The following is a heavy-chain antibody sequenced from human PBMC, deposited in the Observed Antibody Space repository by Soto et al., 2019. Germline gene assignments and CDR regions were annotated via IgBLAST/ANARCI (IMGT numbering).Heavy chain of an antibody. J-gene: IGHJ4*02. D-gene: IGHD6-6*01. CDR2: IYPGDSDT. CDR3: ARRLYSSSPGDYFDY. Sequence: GESLKTSCKGSGYTFTNNWVGWVRQMPGKGLEWMGIIYPGDSDTRYSPSFQGQVTISVDKSIATAYLQWSSLKASDTAMYYCARRLYSSSPGDYFDYWGQGTLVTVSS. CDR1: GYTFTNNW. V-gene: IGHV5-51*01.